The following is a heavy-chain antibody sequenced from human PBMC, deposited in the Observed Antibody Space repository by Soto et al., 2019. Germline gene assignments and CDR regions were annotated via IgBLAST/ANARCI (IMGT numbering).Heavy chain of an antibody. CDR2: IYHSGST. D-gene: IGHD3-10*01. CDR1: GGSISSSNW. Sequence: SETLSLTCAVSGGSISSSNWWSWVRQPPGKGLEWIGEIYHSGSTNYNPSLKSRVTISVDTSKNQFSLKLSSVTAADTAVYYCARSDREYYGSGSSPFDYWGQGTLVTVSS. V-gene: IGHV4-4*02. J-gene: IGHJ4*02. CDR3: ARSDREYYGSGSSPFDY.